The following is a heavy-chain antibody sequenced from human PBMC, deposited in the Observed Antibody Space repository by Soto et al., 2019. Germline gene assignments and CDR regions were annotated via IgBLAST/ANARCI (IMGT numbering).Heavy chain of an antibody. Sequence: TLSLTCTVSGGSISSYYWSWIRQPPGKGLEWIGYIYYSGSTNYNPSLKSRVTISVDTSKNQFSLKLSSVTAADTAVYYCARDPTGELPPYYYGMDVWGQGATVTVSS. V-gene: IGHV4-59*01. J-gene: IGHJ6*02. CDR2: IYYSGST. CDR1: GGSISSYY. CDR3: ARDPTGELPPYYYGMDV. D-gene: IGHD1-26*01.